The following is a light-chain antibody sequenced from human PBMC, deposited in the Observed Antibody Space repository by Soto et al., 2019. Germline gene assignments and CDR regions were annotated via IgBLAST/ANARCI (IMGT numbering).Light chain of an antibody. CDR2: EVT. J-gene: IGLJ1*01. Sequence: QSVLTQSPSVSAAPGQKVTISCSGSSSNIGNNYVSWYQQLPGTAPKLIIYEVTKRPSGVSNRFSGSKSGDTASLTISGLQAEDEADYYCNSHTASTTRIFGTGTKLTVL. CDR1: SSNIGNNY. V-gene: IGLV1-51*01. CDR3: NSHTASTTRI.